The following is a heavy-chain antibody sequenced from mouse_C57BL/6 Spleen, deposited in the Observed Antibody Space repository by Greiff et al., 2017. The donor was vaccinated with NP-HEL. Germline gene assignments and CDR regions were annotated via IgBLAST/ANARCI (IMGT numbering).Heavy chain of an antibody. V-gene: IGHV2-2*01. CDR3: AREGDYGSSRFFAY. D-gene: IGHD1-1*01. J-gene: IGHJ3*01. CDR1: GFSLTSYG. Sequence: QVQLKESGPGLVQPSQSLSITCTVSGFSLTSYGVHWVRQSPGKGLEWLGVIWSGGSTDYNAAFISRLSISKDNSKSQVFFKMNSLQADDTAIYYCAREGDYGSSRFFAYWGQGTLVTVSA. CDR2: IWSGGST.